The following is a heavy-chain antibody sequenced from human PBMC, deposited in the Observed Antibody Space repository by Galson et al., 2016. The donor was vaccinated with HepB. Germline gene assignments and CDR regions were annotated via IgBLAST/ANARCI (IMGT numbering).Heavy chain of an antibody. Sequence: TLSLTCTVSGGSISSGGYYWSWIRQHPGKGLEWIGYIYHLGNTYFNPSLKSRVIMSADASKNQFSLKLSSVTAADTAVYYCARGGRKGLWGYYFDYWGQGTLVPVSS. V-gene: IGHV4-31*03. CDR3: ARGGRKGLWGYYFDY. CDR1: GGSISSGGYY. D-gene: IGHD5-18*01. CDR2: IYHLGNT. J-gene: IGHJ4*02.